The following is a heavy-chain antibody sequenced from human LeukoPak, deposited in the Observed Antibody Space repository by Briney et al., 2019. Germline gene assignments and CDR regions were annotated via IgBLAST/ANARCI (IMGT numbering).Heavy chain of an antibody. J-gene: IGHJ4*02. CDR1: GFTFSNSW. V-gene: IGHV3-74*01. CDR2: MNGDGSTI. Sequence: GGSLRLSCTASGFTFSNSWMHWVRQAPGKGLVWVSYMNGDGSTISHADSVKGRFTMSRDNAKNTLHLEMNNLREEDTAFYCCVRGTSYWYGVDYWGRGTLVTVSS. D-gene: IGHD2-2*01. CDR3: VRGTSYWYGVDY.